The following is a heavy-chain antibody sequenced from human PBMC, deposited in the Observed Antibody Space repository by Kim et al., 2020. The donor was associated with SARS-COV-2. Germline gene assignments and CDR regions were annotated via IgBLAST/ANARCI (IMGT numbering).Heavy chain of an antibody. CDR3: ARENYGDYDLDY. D-gene: IGHD4-17*01. Sequence: KYSQKFQGRVTITRDTSASTAYMELSSLRSEDTAVYYCARENYGDYDLDYWGQGTLVTVSS. V-gene: IGHV1-3*01. J-gene: IGHJ4*02.